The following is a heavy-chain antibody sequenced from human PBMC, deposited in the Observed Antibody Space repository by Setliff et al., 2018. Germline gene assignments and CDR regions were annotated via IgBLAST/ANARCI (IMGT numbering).Heavy chain of an antibody. D-gene: IGHD6-19*01. J-gene: IGHJ2*01. Sequence: SETLSLTCTVSGGSVGNSHYYWSWIRQPAGKGLEWIEYIYYSGSTYYNPSLKSRVTTSLDTSKNQFSLELSSVTAADTAVYYCARSRTIAVKGGVFAVWGRGTLVTVSS. CDR3: ARSRTIAVKGGVFAV. V-gene: IGHV4-31*02. CDR1: GGSVGNSHYY. CDR2: IYYSGST.